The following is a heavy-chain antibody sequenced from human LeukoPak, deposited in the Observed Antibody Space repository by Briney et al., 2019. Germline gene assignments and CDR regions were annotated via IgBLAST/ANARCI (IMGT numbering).Heavy chain of an antibody. CDR1: GGSITSYY. D-gene: IGHD3-3*01. J-gene: IGHJ4*02. CDR3: ARGADFWSGPTNTHYFDY. CDR2: IYTSGST. Sequence: PSETLSLTCTVSGGSITSYYWSWLRQPAGKGLEWIGRIYTSGSTNYNPSLKSRVTISVDTSKNQFSLKLSSVTAADTAVYYCARGADFWSGPTNTHYFDYWGQGTLVTVSS. V-gene: IGHV4-4*07.